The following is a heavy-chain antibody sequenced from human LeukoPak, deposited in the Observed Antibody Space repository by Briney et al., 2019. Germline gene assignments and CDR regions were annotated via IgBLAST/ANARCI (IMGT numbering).Heavy chain of an antibody. CDR3: ARDHKDSSSWYTYYYYYYMDV. CDR2: TRNKANSYTT. V-gene: IGHV3-72*01. D-gene: IGHD6-13*01. CDR1: GFTFSDHY. Sequence: GGSLRLSCAASGFTFSDHYMDWVRQAPGKGLEWVGRTRNKANSYTTEYAASVKGRFTISRDDSKNSLYLQMNSLRAEDTAVYYCARDHKDSSSWYTYYYYYYMDVWGKGTTVTVSS. J-gene: IGHJ6*03.